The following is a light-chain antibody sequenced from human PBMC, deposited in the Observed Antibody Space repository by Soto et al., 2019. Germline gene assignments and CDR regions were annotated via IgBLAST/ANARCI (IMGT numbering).Light chain of an antibody. Sequence: DIQMTQSPSTLSASVGDRVTITCRASQSIKNWLAWYQQKPGEAPKLLIYKASTLESGVSSRFSGSGSGTEFTLTISCLQPDDVATYHCQQYNSYSQFTFGPGTKVDI. CDR3: QQYNSYSQFT. CDR1: QSIKNW. CDR2: KAS. V-gene: IGKV1-5*03. J-gene: IGKJ3*01.